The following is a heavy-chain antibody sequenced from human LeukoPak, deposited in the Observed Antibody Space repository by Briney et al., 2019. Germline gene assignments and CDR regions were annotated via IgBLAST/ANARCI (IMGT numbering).Heavy chain of an antibody. J-gene: IGHJ4*02. CDR3: ARRALYYYDSRRTGAFDY. CDR2: IYYSGST. V-gene: IGHV4-59*08. Sequence: PSETLSLTCTVSGGSISSYYWSWIRQPPGKGLEWIGYIYYSGSTNYDPSLKSRVTISVDTSKNQFSLKLSSVTAADTAVYYCARRALYYYDSRRTGAFDYWGQGTLVTVSS. CDR1: GGSISSYY. D-gene: IGHD3-22*01.